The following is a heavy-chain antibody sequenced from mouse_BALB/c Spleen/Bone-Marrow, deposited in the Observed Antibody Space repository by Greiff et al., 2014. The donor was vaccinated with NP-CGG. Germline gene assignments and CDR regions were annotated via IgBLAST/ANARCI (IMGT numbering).Heavy chain of an antibody. J-gene: IGHJ4*01. D-gene: IGHD2-4*01. CDR3: VRENYDYDGDAMDY. V-gene: IGHV1-4*02. CDR1: GYTFTYYT. CDR2: INPSSGYT. Sequence: QVHVKQSAAELARPGASVKMSCKTSGYTFTYYTMHWVKQRPGQGLEWIGYINPSSGYTDYNQKFKDKTTLTTDKSSSTAYLQXXXXXXXXSAXYYCVRENYDYDGDAMDYWGQGTSVTVSS.